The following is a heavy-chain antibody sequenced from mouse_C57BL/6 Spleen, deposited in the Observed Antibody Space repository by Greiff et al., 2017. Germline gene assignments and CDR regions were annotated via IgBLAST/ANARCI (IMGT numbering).Heavy chain of an antibody. CDR1: GYSFTDYN. D-gene: IGHD1-1*01. J-gene: IGHJ4*01. V-gene: IGHV1-39*01. Sequence: VQLKESGPELVKPGASVKISCTASGYSFTDYNMNWVKQSNGKSLEWIGVINPNYGTTSYNQKFKGKATLTVDQSSSTAYMQLNSLTSEDSAVYYGARSSYYDDIDYWGQGTSVTVSS. CDR3: ARSSYYDDIDY. CDR2: INPNYGTT.